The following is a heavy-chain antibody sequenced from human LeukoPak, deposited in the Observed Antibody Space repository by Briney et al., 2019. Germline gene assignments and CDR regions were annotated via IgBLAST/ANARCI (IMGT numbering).Heavy chain of an antibody. CDR2: IYYSGST. D-gene: IGHD2-21*02. V-gene: IGHV4-61*01. J-gene: IGHJ3*02. CDR3: ARFCGGDCYSAVHAFDI. CDR1: GGSVSSGSYY. Sequence: SETLSLTWTVSGGSVSSGSYYWSWIRQPPGKGLERIGYIYYSGSTNYNPSLKSRVTISVDTSKNQFSLKLSSVTAADTAVYYCARFCGGDCYSAVHAFDIWGQGTMVTVSS.